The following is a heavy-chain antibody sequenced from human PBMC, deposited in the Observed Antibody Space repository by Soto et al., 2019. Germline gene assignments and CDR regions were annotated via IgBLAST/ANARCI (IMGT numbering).Heavy chain of an antibody. D-gene: IGHD4-4*01. CDR1: GFTFSSYS. J-gene: IGHJ6*03. V-gene: IGHV3-48*01. CDR3: ARDPIDYSNYSYYYYYMDV. CDR2: ISSSSSTI. Sequence: EVQLVESGGGLVQPGGSLRLSRAASGFTFSSYSMNWVRQAPGKGLEWVSYISSSSSTIYYADSVKGRFTISRDNAKNSLYLQMNSLRAEDTAVYYCARDPIDYSNYSYYYYYMDVWGKGTTVTVSS.